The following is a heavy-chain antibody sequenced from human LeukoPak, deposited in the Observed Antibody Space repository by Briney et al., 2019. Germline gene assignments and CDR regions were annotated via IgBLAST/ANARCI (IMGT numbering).Heavy chain of an antibody. J-gene: IGHJ4*02. V-gene: IGHV3-7*03. D-gene: IGHD6-13*01. CDR2: IKEDGTNI. CDR1: GFTFNTHS. Sequence: GGSLRLSCAASGFTFNTHSMTWVRQAPGKGLEWVANIKEDGTNIYYVDSVKGRFTISRDNSKNTLYLQMNSLRAEDTAVYYCAKDKYSTSPDYWGQGTLVTVSS. CDR3: AKDKYSTSPDY.